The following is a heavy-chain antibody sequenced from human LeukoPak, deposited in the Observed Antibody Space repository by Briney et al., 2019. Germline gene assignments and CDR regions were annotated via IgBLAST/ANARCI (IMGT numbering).Heavy chain of an antibody. D-gene: IGHD3-3*01. Sequence: EASVKVSCKASGYTFNSYDISWVRQAPGQGLEWMAWISTYNGNTNYAQKVQGRATMTTDTSTSTACMEQRSLRSDDTAVYYCARVLRYDFWSAYYFDYWGQGTLVTVSS. V-gene: IGHV1-18*01. CDR3: ARVLRYDFWSAYYFDY. CDR2: ISTYNGNT. CDR1: GYTFNSYD. J-gene: IGHJ4*02.